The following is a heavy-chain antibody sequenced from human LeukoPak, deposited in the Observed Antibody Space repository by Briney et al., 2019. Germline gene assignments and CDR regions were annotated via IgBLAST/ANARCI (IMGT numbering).Heavy chain of an antibody. V-gene: IGHV1-69*05. D-gene: IGHD4-23*01. Sequence: SVKVSCKASGGTFSSYAISWVRQAPGQGLEWMGRIIPIFGTANYAQKFQGRVTITTDESTSTAYMELGSLRSEDTAVYYCARETSMVVNWDHRLGAFDIWGQGTMVTVSS. J-gene: IGHJ3*02. CDR3: ARETSMVVNWDHRLGAFDI. CDR2: IIPIFGTA. CDR1: GGTFSSYA.